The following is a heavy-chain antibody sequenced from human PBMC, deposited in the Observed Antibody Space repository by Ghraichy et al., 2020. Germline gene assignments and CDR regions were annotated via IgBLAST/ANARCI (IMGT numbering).Heavy chain of an antibody. J-gene: IGHJ4*02. CDR1: GFSFSNAW. V-gene: IGHV3-15*01. Sequence: GGSLRLSCAASGFSFSNAWMNWVRQAPGKGLEWVGRIKGKSDGGTTDYVAPVKGRFTISRDDSKNTLYLQMDSLKTEDTAVYYCTTWLAPGWGQGSLVTVSS. CDR2: IKGKSDGGTT. CDR3: TTWLAPG. D-gene: IGHD3-10*01.